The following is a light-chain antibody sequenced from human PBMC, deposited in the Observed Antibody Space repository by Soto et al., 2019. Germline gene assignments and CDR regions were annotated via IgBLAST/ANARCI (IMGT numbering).Light chain of an antibody. CDR1: NFNVKNNS. CDR2: SNN. V-gene: IGLV1-47*01. Sequence: QSVLTQPPSLSGTPGQRVTISCAGSNFNVKNNSVYWYQQFAGTAPKLLIYSNNRRPSGVPDRFSGSKSGSSASLAISGLRHEDEADYYCASWEHSLSETVFGGGTQLTVL. J-gene: IGLJ7*01. CDR3: ASWEHSLSETV.